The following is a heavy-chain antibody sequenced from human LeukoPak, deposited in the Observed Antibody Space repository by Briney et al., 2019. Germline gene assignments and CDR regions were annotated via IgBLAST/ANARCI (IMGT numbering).Heavy chain of an antibody. CDR2: IYNDGTT. J-gene: IGHJ6*03. V-gene: IGHV3-53*01. CDR3: AREICGGSCNPPSYMDV. Sequence: GGSLRLSCAASGFTVSSNYMSWVRQAPGKRLQWVSVIYNDGTTNYADSVKGRFTISTDNSKNTLYLQMNSLRAEDTAVYYCAREICGGSCNPPSYMDVWGNGTTVTVSS. D-gene: IGHD2-15*01. CDR1: GFTVSSNY.